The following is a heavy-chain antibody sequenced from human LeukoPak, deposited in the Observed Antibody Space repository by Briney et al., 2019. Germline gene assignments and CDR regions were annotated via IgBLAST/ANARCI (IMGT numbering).Heavy chain of an antibody. Sequence: PGGSLRLSCAASGFTFSDYYMSWVRQAPGKGLEWVSVIYSGGSTYYADSVKGRFTVSRDNSKTTLYLQMNSLRAEDTTVYYCAKSFPGDLPFDVWGQGTMVTVSS. CDR1: GFTFSDYY. CDR2: IYSGGST. J-gene: IGHJ3*01. V-gene: IGHV3-53*01. CDR3: AKSFPGDLPFDV. D-gene: IGHD7-27*01.